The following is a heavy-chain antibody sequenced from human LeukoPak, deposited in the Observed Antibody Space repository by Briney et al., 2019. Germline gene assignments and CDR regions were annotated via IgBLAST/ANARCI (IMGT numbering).Heavy chain of an antibody. V-gene: IGHV5-51*01. CDR2: IYPGDSDT. CDR1: GYSFTTYW. D-gene: IGHD6-13*01. J-gene: IGHJ5*02. Sequence: GESLKISCQGSGYSFTTYWIGWVRQMPGKGLEWMGNIYPGDSDTRYSPSFKGQVTISAAKSISTAYLQWSSLKASDTAVYYCARREAAAGTWWFDPWGQGTLVTVSS. CDR3: ARREAAAGTWWFDP.